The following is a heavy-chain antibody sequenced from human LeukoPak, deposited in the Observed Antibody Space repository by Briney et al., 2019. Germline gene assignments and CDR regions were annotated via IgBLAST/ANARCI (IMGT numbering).Heavy chain of an antibody. J-gene: IGHJ4*02. V-gene: IGHV3-66*02. D-gene: IGHD4-23*01. CDR3: ARELPSDYGGNTGGDY. CDR1: RFTVSSNY. Sequence: PGGSLRLSCAASRFTVSSNYMSWVRQAPGKGLEWVSVVYTGGTTYYADSVKDRFTLSRDNSKNTLYLQMNSLSLEDPAVYYCARELPSDYGGNTGGDYWGQGTLVTVSS. CDR2: VYTGGTT.